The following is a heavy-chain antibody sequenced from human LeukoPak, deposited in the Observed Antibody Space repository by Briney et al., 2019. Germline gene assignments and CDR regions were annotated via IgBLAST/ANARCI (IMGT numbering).Heavy chain of an antibody. CDR1: GYTFTGYY. V-gene: IGHV1-2*02. Sequence: ASVKVSCKASGYTFTGYYMHWVRQAPGQGLEWMGWINPNSGGTNYAQKFQGRVTMTRDTSISTAYMELSRLRSDDTAVYYCAESLGGGSGSYYDYWGQGTLVTVSS. CDR2: INPNSGGT. D-gene: IGHD1-26*01. CDR3: AESLGGGSGSYYDY. J-gene: IGHJ4*02.